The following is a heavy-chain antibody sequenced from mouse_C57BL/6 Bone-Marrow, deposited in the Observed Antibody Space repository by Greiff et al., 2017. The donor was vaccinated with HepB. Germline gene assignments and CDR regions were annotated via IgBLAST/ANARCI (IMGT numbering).Heavy chain of an antibody. Sequence: QVQLQQPGAELVKPGASVKRSCKASGYTFTSYWRTWVKQRLGRGFGWIGRIDPNSGGTKYNEKFKSKATLTVDKPSSTAYMQLSSLTSEDSAVYYCARGRLRRYYAMDYWGQGTSVTVSS. J-gene: IGHJ4*01. CDR2: IDPNSGGT. CDR3: ARGRLRRYYAMDY. V-gene: IGHV1-72*01. D-gene: IGHD2-4*01. CDR1: GYTFTSYW.